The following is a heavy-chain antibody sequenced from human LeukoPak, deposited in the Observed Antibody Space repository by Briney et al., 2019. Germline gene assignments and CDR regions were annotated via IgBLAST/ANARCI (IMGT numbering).Heavy chain of an antibody. CDR2: IRSKAYGGTT. CDR1: GFTFGDYA. Sequence: GSLRLSCTASGFTFGDYAMSWVRQAPGKGLEWVGFIRSKAYGGTTEYAASVKGRFTISRDDSKSIAYLQMNSLKTEDTAVYYCTRDLLDSIVGDTTPGCDYWGQGTLVTVSS. CDR3: TRDLLDSIVGDTTPGCDY. V-gene: IGHV3-49*04. D-gene: IGHD1-26*01. J-gene: IGHJ4*02.